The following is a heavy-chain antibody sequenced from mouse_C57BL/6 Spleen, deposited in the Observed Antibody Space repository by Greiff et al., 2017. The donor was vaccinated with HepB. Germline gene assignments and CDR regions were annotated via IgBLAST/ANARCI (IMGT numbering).Heavy chain of an antibody. CDR2: IYPGDGDT. CDR3: ARRVLYYGSSYGYLDV. Sequence: VQLQQSGAELVKPGASVKISCKASGYAFSSYWMNWVKQRPGKGLEWIGQIYPGDGDTNYNGKFKGKATLTADKSSSTAYMQLSSLTSEDSAVYFCARRVLYYGSSYGYLDVWGTGTTVTVAS. V-gene: IGHV1-80*01. D-gene: IGHD1-1*01. CDR1: GYAFSSYW. J-gene: IGHJ1*03.